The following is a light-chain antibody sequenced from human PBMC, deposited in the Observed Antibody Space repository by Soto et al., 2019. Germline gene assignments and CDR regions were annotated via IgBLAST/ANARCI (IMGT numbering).Light chain of an antibody. CDR2: GAS. J-gene: IGKJ4*01. Sequence: VMTQSKATLSLSPGERATLSCGASQSVSSRYVAWYQQKPGQAPRLLIYGASSRGSGIPDRFSGSGSGTDFTLTISRLEPEDFAVYYCQQYGSSRGTFGGGTKVAIK. CDR1: QSVSSRY. V-gene: IGKV3-20*01. CDR3: QQYGSSRGT.